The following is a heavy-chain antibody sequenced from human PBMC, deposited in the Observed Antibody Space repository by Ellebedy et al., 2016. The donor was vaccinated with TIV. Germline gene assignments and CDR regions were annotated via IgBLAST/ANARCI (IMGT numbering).Heavy chain of an antibody. V-gene: IGHV1-69*13. J-gene: IGHJ4*02. CDR1: GGTFSSYA. D-gene: IGHD3-16*01. Sequence: SVKVSXKASGGTFSSYAISWVRQAPGQGLEWMGGIIPIFGTANYAQKFQGRVTITADESTSTAYMELSSLRSEDTAVYYCARGRYDYVWGSCNWGQGTLVTVSS. CDR3: ARGRYDYVWGSCN. CDR2: IIPIFGTA.